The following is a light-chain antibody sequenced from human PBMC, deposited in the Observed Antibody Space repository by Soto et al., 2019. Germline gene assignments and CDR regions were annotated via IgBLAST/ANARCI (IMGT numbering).Light chain of an antibody. CDR1: QSVGAQ. CDR3: QQRNDWGS. J-gene: IGKJ4*01. CDR2: GAS. Sequence: EVVLTQYPASLSLSPGERATLSCRASQSVGAQFAWYQQKPGQSPRLLIYGASNRTSGISARFSGSGSGTDFTLTITSLEPGDSAVYYCQQRNDWGSFGGGTRVEIK. V-gene: IGKV3-11*01.